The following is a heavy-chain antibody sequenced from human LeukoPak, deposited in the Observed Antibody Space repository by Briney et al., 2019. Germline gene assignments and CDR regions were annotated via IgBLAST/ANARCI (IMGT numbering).Heavy chain of an antibody. J-gene: IGHJ4*02. CDR2: ISYDGSNK. CDR1: GFTFSSYA. CDR3: AKDRLGVRYFDWSFDY. Sequence: GGSLRLSCAASGFTFSSYAMHWVRQAPGKGLEWVAVISYDGSNKYYADSVKGRFTISRDNSKNTLYLQMNSLRAEDTAVYYCAKDRLGVRYFDWSFDYWGQGTLVTVSS. D-gene: IGHD3-9*01. V-gene: IGHV3-30*04.